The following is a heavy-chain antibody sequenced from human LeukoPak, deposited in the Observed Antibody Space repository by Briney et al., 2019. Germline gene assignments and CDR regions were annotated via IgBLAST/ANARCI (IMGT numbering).Heavy chain of an antibody. J-gene: IGHJ4*02. D-gene: IGHD2-2*01. CDR3: AREVPVTTFDY. CDR2: INSDGSST. CDR1: GFTFSSYW. Sequence: GGSLRLSCAASGFTFSSYWMHWVRQAPGKGLVWVSRINSDGSSTSYADSVKGRFTISRDDSKNTLYLQMNSLRAEDTAVYYCAREVPVTTFDYWGQGTLVTVSS. V-gene: IGHV3-74*01.